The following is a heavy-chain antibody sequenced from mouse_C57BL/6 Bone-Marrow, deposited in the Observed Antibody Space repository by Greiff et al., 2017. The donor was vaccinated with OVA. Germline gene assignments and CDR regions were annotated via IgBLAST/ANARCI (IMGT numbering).Heavy chain of an antibody. CDR1: GYTFTSYW. D-gene: IGHD2-2*01. CDR2: IDPSDSYT. V-gene: IGHV1-59*01. CDR3: ARGGTMVTRFDY. Sequence: VQLQQPGAELVRPGTSVKLSCKASGYTFTSYWMHWVKQRPGQGLEWIGVIDPSDSYTNYNQKFKGKATLTVDTSSSTAYMQLSSLTSEDSAVYYCARGGTMVTRFDYWGQGTTLTVSS. J-gene: IGHJ2*01.